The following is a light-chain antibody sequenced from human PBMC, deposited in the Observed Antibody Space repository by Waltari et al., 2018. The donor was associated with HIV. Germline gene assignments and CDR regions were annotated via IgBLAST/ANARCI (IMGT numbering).Light chain of an antibody. V-gene: IGLV1-47*01. CDR1: NSNARNNY. Sequence: QSLLAQPRSVSGTPGQRVNISCSGSNSNARNNYVYWYQQVPGVAPKLLIYRNNQRPSGVPDRFSGSKSGTSASLAIRGLRTEDEGDYYCAAWDYRLSGRIFGGGTKVTVL. J-gene: IGLJ2*01. CDR3: AAWDYRLSGRI. CDR2: RNN.